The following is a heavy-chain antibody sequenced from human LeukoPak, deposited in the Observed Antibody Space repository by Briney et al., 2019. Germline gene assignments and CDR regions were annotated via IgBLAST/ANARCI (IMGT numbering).Heavy chain of an antibody. CDR2: MYSGGDT. J-gene: IGHJ5*02. V-gene: IGHV3-53*01. D-gene: IGHD6-13*01. Sequence: GGSLRLSCSASGFTVSDNYLSWVRQAPGKGLEWVSVMYSGGDTYYADSVKGRFTFSRDISKNTLYLQMNGLRTEDTAMYYCARDAPQVPVAGVLASWGRGTLVTVSS. CDR1: GFTVSDNY. CDR3: ARDAPQVPVAGVLAS.